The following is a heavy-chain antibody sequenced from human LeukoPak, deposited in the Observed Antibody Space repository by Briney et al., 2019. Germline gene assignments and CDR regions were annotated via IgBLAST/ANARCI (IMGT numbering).Heavy chain of an antibody. CDR1: GFTFDDYA. CDR3: AKEVGYDSSGYDDY. V-gene: IGHV3-9*01. J-gene: IGHJ4*02. CDR2: ISWNSGSI. D-gene: IGHD3-22*01. Sequence: GGSLRLSCVASGFTFDDYAMHWVRQAPGKGLEWVSGISWNSGSIGYADSVKGRFTISRDNAKNSLYLQMNSLRAEDTAVYYCAKEVGYDSSGYDDYWGQGTLVTVSS.